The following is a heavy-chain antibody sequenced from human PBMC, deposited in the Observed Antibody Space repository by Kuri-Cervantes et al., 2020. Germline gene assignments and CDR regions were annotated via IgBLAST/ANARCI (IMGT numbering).Heavy chain of an antibody. Sequence: GESLNISCAACGFTFSSYGMRWVRQAPGKGLEWVAVIWYDGSNKYYADSGKSRFTISRDNSKNTLYLQMNSLRAEDTAVYYCARDATGGLDSCGQGTLVTVSS. D-gene: IGHD7-27*01. J-gene: IGHJ4*02. CDR3: ARDATGGLDS. V-gene: IGHV3-33*08. CDR2: IWYDGSNK. CDR1: GFTFSSYG.